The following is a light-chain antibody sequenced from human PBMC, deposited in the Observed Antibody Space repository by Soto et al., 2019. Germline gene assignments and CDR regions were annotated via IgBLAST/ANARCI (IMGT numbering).Light chain of an antibody. CDR1: QSVSSH. V-gene: IGKV3-15*01. CDR2: GAS. J-gene: IGKJ2*01. CDR3: QQYNSWPYT. Sequence: EIVMTQSPATLSVSQGERATLSCRARQSVSSHLGWYQQKPGKSPRLLIYGASTRATVIPARFTGSGSGTEFTLTIGSLQSEDFAVYYCQQYNSWPYTFGQGTNLESK.